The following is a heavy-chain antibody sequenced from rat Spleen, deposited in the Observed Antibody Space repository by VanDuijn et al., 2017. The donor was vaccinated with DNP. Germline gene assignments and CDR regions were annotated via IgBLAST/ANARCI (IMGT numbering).Heavy chain of an antibody. CDR1: GFTFSNYY. CDR3: ARWGGDYFDY. J-gene: IGHJ2*01. CDR2: ITGGGGTT. V-gene: IGHV5-25*01. Sequence: EVQLVESGGGLVQPGRSLKLSCAASGFTFSNYYMAWVRQVPGKGLEWIASITGGGGTTSYRDSVKGRFTISRDNAKNTLHLQMDSLRSEDMATYYCARWGGDYFDYWGQGVMVTVSS.